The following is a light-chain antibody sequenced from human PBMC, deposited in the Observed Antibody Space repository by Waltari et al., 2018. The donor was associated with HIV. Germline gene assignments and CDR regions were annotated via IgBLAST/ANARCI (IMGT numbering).Light chain of an antibody. CDR3: QHYNNWPPMYT. CDR2: AAS. CDR1: KSVGSQ. J-gene: IGKJ2*01. Sequence: EIVMTQSPATQSVSTGERVTPSCRASKSVGSQLAWYQQKPGQAPRLLIYAASARATGIPARFSGSASGTEFTLTISSLQSEDFAVYYCQHYNNWPPMYTFGQGTKLEIK. V-gene: IGKV3-15*01.